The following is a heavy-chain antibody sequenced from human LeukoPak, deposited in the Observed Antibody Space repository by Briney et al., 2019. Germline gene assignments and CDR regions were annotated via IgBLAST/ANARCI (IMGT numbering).Heavy chain of an antibody. J-gene: IGHJ4*02. V-gene: IGHV1-8*03. Sequence: ASVKVSCKASGYTFTSYDINWVRQAPGQGLEWMGWMNPNSGNTGYAQQFQGRVTITRNTSISTAYMELSSLRSEDTAVYYCARRARYCSSTSCYPNFDYWGQGTLVTVSS. D-gene: IGHD2-2*01. CDR2: MNPNSGNT. CDR3: ARRARYCSSTSCYPNFDY. CDR1: GYTFTSYD.